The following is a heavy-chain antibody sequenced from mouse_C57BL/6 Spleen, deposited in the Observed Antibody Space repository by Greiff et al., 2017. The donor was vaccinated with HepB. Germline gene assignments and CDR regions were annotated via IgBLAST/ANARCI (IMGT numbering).Heavy chain of an antibody. CDR3: ARGFITTARGYFDV. D-gene: IGHD1-1*01. J-gene: IGHJ1*03. CDR1: GFTFSSYA. CDR2: ISDGGSYT. Sequence: DVQLVESGGGLVKPGGSLKLSCAASGFTFSSYAMSWVRQTPEKRLEWVATISDGGSYTYYPDNVKGRFTISRDNAKNNLYLQMSHLKSEDTAMYYCARGFITTARGYFDVWGTGTTVTVSS. V-gene: IGHV5-4*01.